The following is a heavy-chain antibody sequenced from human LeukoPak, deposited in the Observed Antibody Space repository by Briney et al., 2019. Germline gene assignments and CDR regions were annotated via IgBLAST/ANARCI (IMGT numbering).Heavy chain of an antibody. J-gene: IGHJ1*01. V-gene: IGHV3-21*01. CDR3: ARGLIAAAGPGFAEYFQH. CDR2: ISSSSSYI. D-gene: IGHD6-13*01. Sequence: GGSLRLSCAASGFTFSSYSMNWVRQAPGKGLEWVSSISSSSSYIYYADSVKGRFTISRDNAKNSLYLQMNSLRAEDTAVYYCARGLIAAAGPGFAEYFQHWGQGTLVTVSS. CDR1: GFTFSSYS.